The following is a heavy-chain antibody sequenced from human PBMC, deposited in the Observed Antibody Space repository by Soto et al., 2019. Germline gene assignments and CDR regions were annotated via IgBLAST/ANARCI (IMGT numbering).Heavy chain of an antibody. CDR3: ARAICSGGRCFLLDL. D-gene: IGHD2-15*01. Sequence: EVQLLESGGGLVPPGGSLRLSCAASGFIFSGYWMHWVRQAPGKGLVWVSRIKGDGSGISYADSVKGRFTISRDNVKKTLYLQMNSLRAADTAVYYCARAICSGGRCFLLDLWGQGTLVTVSS. CDR1: GFIFSGYW. V-gene: IGHV3-74*01. J-gene: IGHJ5*02. CDR2: IKGDGSGI.